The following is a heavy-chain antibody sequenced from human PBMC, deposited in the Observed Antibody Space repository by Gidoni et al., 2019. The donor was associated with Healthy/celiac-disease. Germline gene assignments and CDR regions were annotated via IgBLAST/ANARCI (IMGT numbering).Heavy chain of an antibody. D-gene: IGHD2-2*01. Sequence: QVQLVQSGAEVQKPGAAVMVPCTASGSPFTGYYLPCVRQAPGKGPEWMGWINPNSGGTNYAKKLQGWVTMTRDTSISAAYMELSRLRSDDTAVYYCARTAGCSSTSCYRHYYYGMDVWGQGTTVTVSS. V-gene: IGHV1-2*04. CDR2: INPNSGGT. J-gene: IGHJ6*02. CDR1: GSPFTGYY. CDR3: ARTAGCSSTSCYRHYYYGMDV.